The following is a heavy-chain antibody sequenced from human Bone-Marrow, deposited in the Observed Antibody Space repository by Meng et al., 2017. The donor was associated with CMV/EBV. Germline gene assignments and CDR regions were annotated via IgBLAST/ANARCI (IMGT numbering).Heavy chain of an antibody. CDR2: ISSSSSTI. CDR1: GFTFSSYS. J-gene: IGHJ3*02. V-gene: IGHV3-48*01. CDR3: AKALGLTGDAFDI. Sequence: GGSLRLSCAASGFTFSSYSMNWVRQAPGKGLEWVSYISSSSSTIYYADSVKGRFTISRDNSKNTLYLQMNSLRAEDTAVYYCAKALGLTGDAFDIWGQGTMVTVSS. D-gene: IGHD1-14*01.